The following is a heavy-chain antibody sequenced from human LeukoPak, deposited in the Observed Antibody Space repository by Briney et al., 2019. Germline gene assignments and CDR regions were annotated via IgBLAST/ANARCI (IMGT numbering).Heavy chain of an antibody. J-gene: IGHJ3*02. D-gene: IGHD1-26*01. Sequence: PSETLSLTCAVHTGSFSDYYWSWLPQSPGQGLEWIREVYHSGDTNYNPSLNSRAIISLDTSKHQFSLNLSSVTAADTVVYYCARGFYVSNTRWEKNIDVFDIWGQGTMVTVSS. CDR2: VYHSGDT. CDR3: ARGFYVSNTRWEKNIDVFDI. CDR1: TGSFSDYY. V-gene: IGHV4-34*01.